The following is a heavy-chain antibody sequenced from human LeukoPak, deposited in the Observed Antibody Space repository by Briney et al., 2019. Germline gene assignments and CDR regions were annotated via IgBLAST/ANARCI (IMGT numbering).Heavy chain of an antibody. V-gene: IGHV3-15*01. CDR1: GFTFSSYA. CDR3: TTRSPARYCSDGACYSSADY. Sequence: GGSLRLSCAASGFTFSSYAMSWVRQAPGKGLEWVGHIKSKVDGGTPDYVAPVKGRFTISRDDSRNTLYLQMSSLNTEDTAVYYCTTRSPARYCSDGACYSSADYWGQGTLVTVSS. J-gene: IGHJ4*02. D-gene: IGHD2-15*01. CDR2: IKSKVDGGTP.